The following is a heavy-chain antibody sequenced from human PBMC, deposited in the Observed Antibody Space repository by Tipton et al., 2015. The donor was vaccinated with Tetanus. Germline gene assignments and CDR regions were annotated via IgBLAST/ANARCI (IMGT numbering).Heavy chain of an antibody. Sequence: GLVKPSETLSLTCAVSGYSISSGYYWGWIRQPPGKGLEWIGSIYHSGSTYYNPSQKSRVTISVDTPKNQFSLKLSSVTAADTAVYYCAREESTMVRGVIPHLDWFDPWGQGTLVTVSS. J-gene: IGHJ5*02. V-gene: IGHV4-38-2*02. CDR2: IYHSGST. D-gene: IGHD3-10*01. CDR3: AREESTMVRGVIPHLDWFDP. CDR1: GYSISSGYY.